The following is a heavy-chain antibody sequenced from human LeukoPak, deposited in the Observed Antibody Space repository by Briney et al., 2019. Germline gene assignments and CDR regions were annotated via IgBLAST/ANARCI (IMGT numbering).Heavy chain of an antibody. Sequence: PSETLSLTCIVSGGSISSSSSYWGWIRQPPGKGLEWIGSIYYSGSTYYNPSLKSRVTISVDTSKNQFSLKLSSVTAADTAVYYCSSTSTFGGVDAFDIWGQGTMVTVSS. J-gene: IGHJ3*02. CDR1: GGSISSSSSY. CDR3: SSTSTFGGVDAFDI. CDR2: IYYSGST. D-gene: IGHD3-16*01. V-gene: IGHV4-39*01.